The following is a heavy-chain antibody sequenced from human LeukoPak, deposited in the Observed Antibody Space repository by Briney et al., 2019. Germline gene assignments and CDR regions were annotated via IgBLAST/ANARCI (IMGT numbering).Heavy chain of an antibody. CDR3: ARVEGPNGDFDY. CDR2: MRYDGDNQ. J-gene: IGHJ4*02. Sequence: PGGSLRLSCAASGFTLTSYGMHWVRQAPGKGLQWVAFMRYDGDNQEYADSVKGRFTISRDTSKNTVYLHMNSLTLEDTAVYYCARVEGPNGDFDYWGQGTLVTVSS. CDR1: GFTLTSYG. D-gene: IGHD4-17*01. V-gene: IGHV3-30*02.